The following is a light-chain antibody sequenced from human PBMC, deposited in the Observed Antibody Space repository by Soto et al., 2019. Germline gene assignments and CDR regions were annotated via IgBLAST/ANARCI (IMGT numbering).Light chain of an antibody. Sequence: QLVLTQSPSASASLGASVKLTCTLSSGHSSNAIAWHQQQPEKGPRYLMKLNSDGSHSKGDGIPDRFSGSSSGAERYLTISSRQSEDEADYYCQTWGTGTVVFGGGIKLTVL. CDR3: QTWGTGTVV. V-gene: IGLV4-69*01. CDR2: LNSDGSH. J-gene: IGLJ2*01. CDR1: SGHSSNA.